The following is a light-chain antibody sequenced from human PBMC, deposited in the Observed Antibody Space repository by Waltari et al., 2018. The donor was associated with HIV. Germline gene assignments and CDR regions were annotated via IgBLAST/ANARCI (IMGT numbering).Light chain of an antibody. Sequence: SYDLTQTPSLSVSPGQTARINCSRDALPKKYSSWYRQKAGQSPVLLIYKDIERPSGIPDVISGSGSGTGITLTISGVQAEDEGDYFCQSTDFDGTWVFGGGTRLTVL. CDR3: QSTDFDGTWV. CDR1: ALPKKY. V-gene: IGLV3-25*03. CDR2: KDI. J-gene: IGLJ3*02.